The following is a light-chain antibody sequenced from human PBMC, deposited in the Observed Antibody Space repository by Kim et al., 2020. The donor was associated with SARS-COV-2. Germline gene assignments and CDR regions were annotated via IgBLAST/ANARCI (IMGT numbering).Light chain of an antibody. V-gene: IGKV1-39*01. J-gene: IGKJ1*01. CDR2: AAS. CDR1: QSISSY. Sequence: ASVEDRVTINCRASQSISSYLNWYQQKPGKAPKLLIYAASSLQSGVPSRFSGSGSGTDFTLTISSLQPEDFATYYCQQSYSTPRTFGQGNKVDIK. CDR3: QQSYSTPRT.